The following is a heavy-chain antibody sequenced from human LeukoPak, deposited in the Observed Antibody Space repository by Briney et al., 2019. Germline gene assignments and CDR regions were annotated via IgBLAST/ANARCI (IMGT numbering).Heavy chain of an antibody. CDR3: AKMGDCRSTSCYGDY. J-gene: IGHJ4*02. CDR2: ISGSGGST. V-gene: IGHV3-23*01. Sequence: PGGSLRLSCAASGFTFSSYAMSWVRQAPGKGLEWVSAISGSGGSTYYADSVKGRFTISRGNSKNTLYLQMNSLRAEDTAVYYCAKMGDCRSTSCYGDYWGQGTLVTVSS. D-gene: IGHD2-2*01. CDR1: GFTFSSYA.